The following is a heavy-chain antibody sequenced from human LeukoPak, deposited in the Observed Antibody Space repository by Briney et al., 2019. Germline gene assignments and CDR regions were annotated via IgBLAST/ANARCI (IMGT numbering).Heavy chain of an antibody. J-gene: IGHJ4*02. D-gene: IGHD4-17*01. CDR3: ARPGNPYGDRQRIDY. V-gene: IGHV4-38-2*02. CDR2: INHSGST. Sequence: SETLSLTCTVSGYSISSGYYWSWIRQPPGKGLEWIGGINHSGSTNYNPSLKSRVTISVDTSKNQFSLKVSSVTAADTAVYYCARPGNPYGDRQRIDYWGQGTLVTVSS. CDR1: GYSISSGYY.